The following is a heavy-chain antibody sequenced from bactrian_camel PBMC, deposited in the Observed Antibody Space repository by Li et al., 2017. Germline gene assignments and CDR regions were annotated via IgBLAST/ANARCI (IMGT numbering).Heavy chain of an antibody. CDR2: IYTGEGST. Sequence: VQLVESGGGSVQAGGSLRLSCAASGNTFFGDCMGWFRQAPGEEREGVAVIYTGEGSTYYADSVEGRFAISQDNARNTVYLQMNSLKPEDTAMYYCAARGPYCYTKLSVRDFTYWGQGTQVTVS. CDR1: GNTFFGDC. V-gene: IGHV3S40*01. CDR3: AARGPYCYTKLSVRDFTY. D-gene: IGHD2*01. J-gene: IGHJ6*01.